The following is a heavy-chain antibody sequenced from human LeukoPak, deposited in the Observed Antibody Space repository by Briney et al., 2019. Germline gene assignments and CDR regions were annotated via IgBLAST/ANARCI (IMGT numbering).Heavy chain of an antibody. CDR1: GFTVSSNY. CDR2: IYSGGST. CDR3: ARGDCSSTSCYMADAFDI. J-gene: IGHJ3*02. Sequence: GGSLRLSCAASGFTVSSNYMSWVRQAPGKGLEWVSVIYSGGSTYYADSVKGRFTISRDNSKNTLYLQMNSLRAEDTAVYYCARGDCSSTSCYMADAFDIWGQGTMVTVSS. D-gene: IGHD2-2*02. V-gene: IGHV3-53*01.